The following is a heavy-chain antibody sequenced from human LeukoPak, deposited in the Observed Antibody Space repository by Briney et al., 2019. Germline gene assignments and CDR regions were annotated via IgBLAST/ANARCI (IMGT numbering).Heavy chain of an antibody. Sequence: SGTLSLTCAVSGGSISSSNWWSWVRQPPGKGLEWIGEIYHSGSTNYNPSLKSRVTISVDTSKNQFSLELSSVTAADTAVYYCARASLKYYYDSSGYRYAFDIWGQGTMVTVSS. D-gene: IGHD3-22*01. J-gene: IGHJ3*02. CDR1: GGSISSSNW. V-gene: IGHV4-4*02. CDR3: ARASLKYYYDSSGYRYAFDI. CDR2: IYHSGST.